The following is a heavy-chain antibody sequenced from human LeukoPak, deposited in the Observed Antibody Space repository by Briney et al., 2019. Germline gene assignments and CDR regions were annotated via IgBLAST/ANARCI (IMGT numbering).Heavy chain of an antibody. CDR3: ARADHYGDYGVFDY. CDR1: GYTFTSCG. CDR2: ISAYNGNT. J-gene: IGHJ4*02. V-gene: IGHV1-18*01. Sequence: ASVKVSCKASGYTFTSCGISWVRQAPGQGLEWMGWISAYNGNTNYAQKLQGRVTMTTDTSTSTAYMELRSLRSDDTAVYYCARADHYGDYGVFDYWGQGTLVTVSS. D-gene: IGHD4-17*01.